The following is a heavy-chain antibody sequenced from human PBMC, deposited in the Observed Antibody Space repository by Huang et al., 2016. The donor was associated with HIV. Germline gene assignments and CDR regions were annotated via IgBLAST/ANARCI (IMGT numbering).Heavy chain of an antibody. J-gene: IGHJ4*02. V-gene: IGHV3-30*02. CDR1: GFTFSSFG. CDR2: VRYDGSKT. CDR3: AKDEKQFCTGGSCHSSNIDS. Sequence: QVQLVESGGGAVQPGESLRLSCAAAGFTFSSFGMHWVRQRPGQGLEWLTFVRYDGSKTTYADSVKGRFTISRDNSDNTLFLQMNTLTSNDTALYYCAKDEKQFCTGGSCHSSNIDSWGQGTLVTVSS. D-gene: IGHD2-8*02.